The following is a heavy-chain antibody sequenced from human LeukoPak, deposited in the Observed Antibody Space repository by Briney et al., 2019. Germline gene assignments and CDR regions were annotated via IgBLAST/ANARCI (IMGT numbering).Heavy chain of an antibody. CDR2: ISSSGSTI. CDR3: ARGMVVAAIFDY. V-gene: IGHV3-48*03. CDR1: GFTFSSYE. J-gene: IGHJ4*02. Sequence: PGGSLRLSCAASGFTFSSYEMNWVRQAPGKGLEWVSYISSSGSTIYYAGSVKGRFTISRDNAKNSLYLQMNSLRAEDTAVYYCARGMVVAAIFDYWGQGTLVTVSS. D-gene: IGHD2-15*01.